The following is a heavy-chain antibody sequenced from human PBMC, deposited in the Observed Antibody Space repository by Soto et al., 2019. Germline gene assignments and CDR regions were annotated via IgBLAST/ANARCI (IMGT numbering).Heavy chain of an antibody. V-gene: IGHV3-23*01. CDR3: AKGRSGSYPGYYYYYGMDV. CDR2: ISGSGGST. D-gene: IGHD1-26*01. J-gene: IGHJ6*02. Sequence: GGSLRLSCAASGFTFSSYAMSWVRQAPGKGLEWVSAISGSGGSTYYADSVKGRFTISRDNSKNTLYLQMNSLVADDTAVYYCAKGRSGSYPGYYYYYGMDVWGQGTTVTVSS. CDR1: GFTFSSYA.